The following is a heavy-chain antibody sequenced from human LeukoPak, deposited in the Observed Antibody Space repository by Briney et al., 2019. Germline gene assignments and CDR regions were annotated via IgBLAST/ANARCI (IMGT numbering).Heavy chain of an antibody. CDR3: TTYVCSGGSCYYFDY. CDR1: GFTFSSYN. J-gene: IGHJ4*02. CDR2: IKSTPDGGTT. D-gene: IGHD2-15*01. Sequence: PGGSLRLSCAASGFTFSSYNMSWVRQAPGKGLEWVGRIKSTPDGGTTDYAAPVKGRFTISRDGSENILYLQMNSLKTEDTAVYYCTTYVCSGGSCYYFDYWGPGTLVTVSS. V-gene: IGHV3-15*01.